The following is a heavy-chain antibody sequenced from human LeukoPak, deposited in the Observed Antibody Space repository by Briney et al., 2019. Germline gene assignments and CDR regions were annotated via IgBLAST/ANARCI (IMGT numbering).Heavy chain of an antibody. CDR3: ARGYYDSSGLHP. J-gene: IGHJ5*02. CDR1: GGTFISYA. CDR2: IIPIFGTA. V-gene: IGHV1-69*13. D-gene: IGHD3-22*01. Sequence: ASVKVSCKASGGTFISYAISWVRQAPGQGLEWMGGIIPIFGTANYAQKFQGRVTITADESTSTAYMELSSLRSEDTAVYYCARGYYDSSGLHPWGQGTLVTVSS.